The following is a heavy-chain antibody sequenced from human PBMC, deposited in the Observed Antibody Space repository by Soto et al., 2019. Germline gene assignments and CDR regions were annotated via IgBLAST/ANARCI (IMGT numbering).Heavy chain of an antibody. D-gene: IGHD5-12*01. CDR3: ASTKDVDIVARINWLDP. CDR1: GGSISSDGYS. CDR2: IYHSGST. J-gene: IGHJ5*02. V-gene: IGHV4-30-2*01. Sequence: QLQLQESGSGLVKPSQTLSLTCAVSGGSISSDGYSWSWIRQPPGKGMEWIGYIYHSGSTYYNPSLKNRVIISLDRSKNQFSLKLSSVTAADTAVYYCASTKDVDIVARINWLDPWGQGTLVTVSP.